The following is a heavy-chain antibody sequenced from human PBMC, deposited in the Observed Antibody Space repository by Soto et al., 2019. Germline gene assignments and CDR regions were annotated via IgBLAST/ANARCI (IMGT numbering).Heavy chain of an antibody. CDR2: ISGSGGST. CDR1: GFTFDDYA. CDR3: AKDSSGYPEYFQH. V-gene: IGHV3-23*04. D-gene: IGHD3-22*01. Sequence: EVQLVESGGGLVQPGRSLRLSCAASGFTFDDYAMHWVRQAPGKGLEWVSGISGSGGSTYYADSVKGRFTISRDNSKNTLYLQMNSLRAEDTAVYYCAKDSSGYPEYFQHWGQGTLVTVSS. J-gene: IGHJ1*01.